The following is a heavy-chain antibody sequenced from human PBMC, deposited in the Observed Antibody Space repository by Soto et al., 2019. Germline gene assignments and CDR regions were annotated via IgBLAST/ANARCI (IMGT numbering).Heavy chain of an antibody. V-gene: IGHV3-15*01. J-gene: IGHJ4*02. Sequence: GGSLRLSCAAPGFTFSYAWMSWVRQAPGKGLEWVGRIKSDTDGGTTDYPTPVKGRFTISRDDSKKTLYLQLNSLKTEDTAAYYCATERYYGSGTYKPFAYWGQGTLVTVSS. CDR2: IKSDTDGGTT. CDR1: GFTFSYAW. D-gene: IGHD3-10*01. CDR3: ATERYYGSGTYKPFAY.